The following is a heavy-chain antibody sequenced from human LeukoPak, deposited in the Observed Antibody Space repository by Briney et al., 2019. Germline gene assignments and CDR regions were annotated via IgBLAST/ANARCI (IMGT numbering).Heavy chain of an antibody. CDR1: GFSFSSSA. CDR2: ISGSGGNT. Sequence: GGSLGLSCAASGFSFSSSAMSWVRQAPGKGLEWVSAISGSGGNTYYAGSVKGRFTIFRDNSKNMLYLQMNSLRAEDTALYYCASQKANFYDSSGDVWGQGTTVTVSS. V-gene: IGHV3-23*01. D-gene: IGHD3-22*01. J-gene: IGHJ6*02. CDR3: ASQKANFYDSSGDV.